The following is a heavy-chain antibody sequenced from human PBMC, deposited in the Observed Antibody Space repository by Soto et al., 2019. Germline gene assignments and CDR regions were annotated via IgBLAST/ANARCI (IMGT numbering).Heavy chain of an antibody. Sequence: PGGSLILSCAASGFTFSSYAMHWVLQAPGKGLEWVAVISYDGSNKYYADSVKGRFTISRDNSKNTLYLQLNSLRAEDTAVYYCARDKRDLRFLEWSYYFDYWGQGTLVSVS. CDR1: GFTFSSYA. CDR3: ARDKRDLRFLEWSYYFDY. D-gene: IGHD3-3*01. V-gene: IGHV3-30-3*01. CDR2: ISYDGSNK. J-gene: IGHJ4*02.